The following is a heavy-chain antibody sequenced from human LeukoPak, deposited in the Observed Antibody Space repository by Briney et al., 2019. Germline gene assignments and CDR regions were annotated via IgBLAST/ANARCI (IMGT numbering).Heavy chain of an antibody. Sequence: GGSLRLSCAASGFTVSSNYMSWVRQAPGKGLEWVSVIYSGGSTYYADSVKGRFTISRDNSKNMLYLQMNSLRAEDTAVYYCAREKRGYSYGHVDYWGQGTLVTVSS. V-gene: IGHV3-53*01. D-gene: IGHD5-18*01. CDR3: AREKRGYSYGHVDY. CDR1: GFTVSSNY. J-gene: IGHJ4*02. CDR2: IYSGGST.